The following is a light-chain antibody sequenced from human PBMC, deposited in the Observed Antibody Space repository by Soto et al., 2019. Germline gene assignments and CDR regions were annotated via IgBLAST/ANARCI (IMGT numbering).Light chain of an antibody. CDR3: RSYASSSSLV. CDR1: SSDVGSYNL. Sequence: QSALTQPASVSGSPGQSITISCTGTSSDVGSYNLVSWYQQHPGKAPKLMIYEVSKRPSGVSNRFSGSKSGNTASLTISGLQAEDEADYYCRSYASSSSLVFGTGTKVTVL. J-gene: IGLJ1*01. V-gene: IGLV2-23*02. CDR2: EVS.